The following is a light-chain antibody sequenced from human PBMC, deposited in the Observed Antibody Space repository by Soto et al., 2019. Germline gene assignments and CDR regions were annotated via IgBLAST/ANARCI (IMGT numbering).Light chain of an antibody. CDR3: CSYAGSSYV. V-gene: IGLV2-23*01. J-gene: IGLJ1*01. CDR1: SSDVGSYNL. CDR2: EGS. Sequence: QSALTQPASVSGSPGQSITISCTGTSSDVGSYNLVSWYQQHPGKAPKLMIYEGSKRPSGVSNRFSGSKSGNTASLTISGLQAEDEADYYCCSYAGSSYVFGTGTKVTGL.